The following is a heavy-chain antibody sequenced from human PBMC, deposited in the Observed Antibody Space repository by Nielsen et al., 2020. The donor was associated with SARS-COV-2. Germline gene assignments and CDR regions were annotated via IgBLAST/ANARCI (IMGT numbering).Heavy chain of an antibody. Sequence: ASVKVSCKVSGYTLTELSMHWVRQAPGKGLEWMGGFDPEDGETIYAQKFQGRVTMTEDTSTDTAYMELSSLRSEDTAVYYCATGPGLQGIQLWYNFDYWGQGTLVTVSS. CDR2: FDPEDGET. CDR3: ATGPGLQGIQLWYNFDY. CDR1: GYTLTELS. D-gene: IGHD5-18*01. V-gene: IGHV1-24*01. J-gene: IGHJ4*02.